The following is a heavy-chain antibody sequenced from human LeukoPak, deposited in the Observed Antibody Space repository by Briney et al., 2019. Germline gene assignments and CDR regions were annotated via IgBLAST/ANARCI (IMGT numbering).Heavy chain of an antibody. CDR3: ARGVSGSSSP. D-gene: IGHD6-13*01. CDR2: IYYSGST. CDR1: GGSLSDYY. V-gene: IGHV4-59*01. J-gene: IGHJ5*02. Sequence: ASETLSLTCAVYGGSLSDYYWSWIRQPPGKGLEWIGYIYYSGSTNYNPSLKSRVTISVDTSKNQFSLKLSSVTAADTAVYYCARGVSGSSSPWGQGTLVTVSS.